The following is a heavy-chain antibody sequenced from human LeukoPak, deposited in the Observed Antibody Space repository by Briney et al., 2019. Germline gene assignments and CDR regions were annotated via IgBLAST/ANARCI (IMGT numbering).Heavy chain of an antibody. CDR1: GYTFTSYD. CDR3: ARGRYSANYGDYVHFDY. CDR2: MNPNSGNT. D-gene: IGHD4-17*01. V-gene: IGHV1-8*03. Sequence: GESLKISCKGSGYTFTSYDINWVRQATGQGLEWMGWMNPNSGNTGYAQKFQGRVTITRNTSISTAYMELSSLRSEDTAVYYCARGRYSANYGDYVHFDYWGQGTLVTVSS. J-gene: IGHJ4*02.